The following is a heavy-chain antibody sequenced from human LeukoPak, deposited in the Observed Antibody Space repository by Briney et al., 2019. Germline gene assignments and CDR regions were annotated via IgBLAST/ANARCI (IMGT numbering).Heavy chain of an antibody. CDR1: GYSISSGYY. CDR3: ARVDFDWFDINY. CDR2: IYYSGST. Sequence: SETLSLTCSVSGYSISSGYYWGWIRQPPGKGLEWIGYIYYSGSTNYNPSLKSRVTISVDTSKNQFSLKLSSVTAADTAVYYCARVDFDWFDINYWGQGTLVTVSS. J-gene: IGHJ4*02. V-gene: IGHV4-61*05. D-gene: IGHD3-9*01.